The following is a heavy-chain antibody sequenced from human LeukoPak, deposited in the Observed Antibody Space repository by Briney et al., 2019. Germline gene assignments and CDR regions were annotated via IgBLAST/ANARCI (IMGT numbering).Heavy chain of an antibody. J-gene: IGHJ4*02. CDR3: ARTSWGIAAAGDY. CDR2: IEQDGSEK. D-gene: IGHD6-13*01. CDR1: GFTFSSYW. Sequence: GGSLRLSCAGSGFTFSSYWMSWVRQAPGKGLEWVANIEQDGSEKYYVDSVKGRFTISRDNAKNSLYLQMNSLRAEDTAVYYCARTSWGIAAAGDYWGQGTLVTVSS. V-gene: IGHV3-7*01.